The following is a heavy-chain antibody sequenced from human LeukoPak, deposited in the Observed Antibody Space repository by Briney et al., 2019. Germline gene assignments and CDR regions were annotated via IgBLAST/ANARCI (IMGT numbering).Heavy chain of an antibody. Sequence: SVKVSCKASGGTFSNYAINWVRQAPGQGLEWMGGITPILGTANYAQRFQGRVTITADESTSTAYMELSSPRSEDTAVYYCARWAGYCSITNCYTAFDYWGQGTLVTVSS. CDR1: GGTFSNYA. CDR3: ARWAGYCSITNCYTAFDY. V-gene: IGHV1-69*01. J-gene: IGHJ4*02. D-gene: IGHD2-2*02. CDR2: ITPILGTA.